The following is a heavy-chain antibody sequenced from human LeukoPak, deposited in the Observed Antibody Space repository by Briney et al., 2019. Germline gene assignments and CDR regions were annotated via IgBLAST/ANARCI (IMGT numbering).Heavy chain of an antibody. CDR3: GTNYTTGFFPF. V-gene: IGHV3-23*01. D-gene: IGHD2-8*01. Sequence: GGSLRLSCSASGFTFSGHAMSWVRQAPGKGLEWVSTISSAGDVTYHADSVKGRFAIFRDNSKNTLYLQMATLRVEDTAIYYLGTNYTTGFFPFWGPGTLVTVSS. J-gene: IGHJ4*02. CDR1: GFTFSGHA. CDR2: ISSAGDVT.